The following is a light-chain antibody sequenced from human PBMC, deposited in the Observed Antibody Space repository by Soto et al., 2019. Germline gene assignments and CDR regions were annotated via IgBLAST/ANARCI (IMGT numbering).Light chain of an antibody. V-gene: IGKV3-20*01. CDR3: QQYGTSPGT. CDR1: QSVSSSY. J-gene: IGKJ1*01. CDR2: AAS. Sequence: EIVLTQSPGTLSLSPGERATLSCRASQSVSSSYLAWYQQKPGQAPRPLIYAASSRATGIPDRFSGGGSGTDFTLTISRLEPEDFAVYYCQQYGTSPGTFGQGTKVDIK.